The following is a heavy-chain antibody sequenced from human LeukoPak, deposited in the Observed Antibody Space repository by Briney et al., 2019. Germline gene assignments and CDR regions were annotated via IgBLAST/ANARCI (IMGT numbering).Heavy chain of an antibody. D-gene: IGHD3-3*01. J-gene: IGHJ3*01. CDR3: AKGISGYYTFDL. Sequence: GGSLRLSCAASGFDFSTYNMNWVRQAPGKGPEWVASMSGVTGNYVQYAESLKGRFTISRDNAKSFLYLQMNSLRGDDTAKYYCAKGISGYYTFDLWGQGTMVTVSS. V-gene: IGHV3-21*06. CDR1: GFDFSTYN. CDR2: MSGVTGNYV.